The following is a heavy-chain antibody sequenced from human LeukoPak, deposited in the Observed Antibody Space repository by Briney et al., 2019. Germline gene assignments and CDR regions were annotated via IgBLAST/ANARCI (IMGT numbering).Heavy chain of an antibody. CDR1: GGTFSSYA. Sequence: SVKVSCKASGGTFSSYAISWVRQAPGQGLEWMGGIIPIFGTANYAQKFQGRVTITADESSSTAYMELSSLRSEDTAVYYCARGNSSNWAYYYYMDVWGKGTTVTVSS. CDR3: ARGNSSNWAYYYYMDV. V-gene: IGHV1-69*13. CDR2: IIPIFGTA. D-gene: IGHD6-13*01. J-gene: IGHJ6*03.